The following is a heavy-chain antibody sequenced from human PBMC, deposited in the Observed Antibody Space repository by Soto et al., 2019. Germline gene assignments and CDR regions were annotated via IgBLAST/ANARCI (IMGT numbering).Heavy chain of an antibody. Sequence: SETLSLTCTVSGGSMNIYYWNWIRQPPGKELEWIGYIHYGGSTNHNPSLRSRVTISLDKSQNQFSLNLSSVTAADTAVYYCARDRYTTGWYYFDPWGQGTLVTVSS. J-gene: IGHJ5*02. CDR2: IHYGGST. V-gene: IGHV4-59*01. CDR3: ARDRYTTGWYYFDP. CDR1: GGSMNIYY. D-gene: IGHD6-19*01.